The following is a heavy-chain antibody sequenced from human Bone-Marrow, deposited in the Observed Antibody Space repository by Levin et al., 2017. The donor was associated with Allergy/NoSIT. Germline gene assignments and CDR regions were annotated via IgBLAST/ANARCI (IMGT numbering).Heavy chain of an antibody. CDR3: ARDPQLRFGAFDI. CDR2: IWYDGSNK. Sequence: GGSLRLSCAASGFTFSSYGMHWVRQAPGKGLEWVAVIWYDGSNKYYADSVKGRFTISRDNSKNTLYLQMNSLRAEDTAVYYCARDPQLRFGAFDIWGQGTMVTVSS. J-gene: IGHJ3*02. V-gene: IGHV3-33*01. D-gene: IGHD3-3*01. CDR1: GFTFSSYG.